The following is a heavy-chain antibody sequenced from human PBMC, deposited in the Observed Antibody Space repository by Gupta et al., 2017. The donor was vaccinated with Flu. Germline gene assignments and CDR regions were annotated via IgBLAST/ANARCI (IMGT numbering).Heavy chain of an antibody. CDR3: ARVHLGAYILKVYDY. J-gene: IGHJ4*02. Sequence: YMDWVRRAQGEGLEWVGRIRNKANFYSLEYAASGKGRFTISRDDLKSALYLQMNSLTTEDTAVYFCARVHLGAYILKVYDYWGQGTLVTVSS. CDR1: Y. CDR2: IRNKANFYSL. D-gene: IGHD2-8*01. V-gene: IGHV3-72*01.